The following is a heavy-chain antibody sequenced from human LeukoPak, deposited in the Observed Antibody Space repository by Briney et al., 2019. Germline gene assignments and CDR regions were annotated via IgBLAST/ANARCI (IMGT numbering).Heavy chain of an antibody. D-gene: IGHD3-10*01. CDR3: TRANGHGLIDY. Sequence: SETLSLTCTVSGGSISSYYWSWIRQPPGKGLEWIGSIYYSGKTYYNSSLRSRVTISLDTSKKQFSLNLFYVTAADTAMYYCTRANGHGLIDYWGQGTLVTVSS. V-gene: IGHV4-59*12. J-gene: IGHJ4*02. CDR1: GGSISSYY. CDR2: IYYSGKT.